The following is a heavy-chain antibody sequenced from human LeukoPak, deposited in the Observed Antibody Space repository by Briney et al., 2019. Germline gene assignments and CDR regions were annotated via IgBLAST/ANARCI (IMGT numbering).Heavy chain of an antibody. CDR1: GFTFTSSW. D-gene: IGHD4-17*01. Sequence: GGSLRLSCAAPGFTFTSSWMHWVRQPPGKGRVGVSRVDHDGRGTAYADSVTGRFTISRDNAKNTVYLQMNSLRAEDTAVYYCATDLGWGQGTLVTVSS. CDR3: ATDLG. V-gene: IGHV3-74*01. J-gene: IGHJ4*02. CDR2: VDHDGRGT.